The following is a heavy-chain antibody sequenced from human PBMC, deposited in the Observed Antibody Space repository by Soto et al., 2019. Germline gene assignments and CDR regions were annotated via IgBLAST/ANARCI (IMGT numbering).Heavy chain of an antibody. J-gene: IGHJ6*02. D-gene: IGHD3-9*01. Sequence: QVQLVQSGAEVKKPGSSVKVSCKASGGTFSSYAISWVRQAPGQGLEWMGGIIPIFGTANCAQKFQGRVTITADESTSTAYMELSSLRSEDTAVYYCARYVLRYFDWLYYYYYGMDVWGQGTTVTVSS. V-gene: IGHV1-69*01. CDR3: ARYVLRYFDWLYYYYYGMDV. CDR1: GGTFSSYA. CDR2: IIPIFGTA.